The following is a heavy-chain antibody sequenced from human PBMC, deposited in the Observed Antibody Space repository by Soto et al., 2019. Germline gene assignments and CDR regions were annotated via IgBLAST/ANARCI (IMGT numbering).Heavy chain of an antibody. Sequence: QVQLQESGPGLVKPSETLSLTCTVSGGSIRTYYWSWIRQPPGKGLEWIGYIYYSGSTNYNPSLKSRVTISVDTSKNQFSLNLSSVTAADTAVYYCARTQQLAIGGGAFDIWGQGTMVTVSS. CDR2: IYYSGST. D-gene: IGHD6-13*01. J-gene: IGHJ3*02. CDR3: ARTQQLAIGGGAFDI. V-gene: IGHV4-59*01. CDR1: GGSIRTYY.